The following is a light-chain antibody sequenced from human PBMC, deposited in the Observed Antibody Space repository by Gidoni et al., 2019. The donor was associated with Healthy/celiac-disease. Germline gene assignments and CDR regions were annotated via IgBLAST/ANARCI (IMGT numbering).Light chain of an antibody. J-gene: IGKJ2*01. CDR2: GAS. CDR3: QQYNNWLMYT. CDR1: QSVSSN. V-gene: IGKV3-15*01. Sequence: EIVMTQSPATLSVSPGERATLSCRASQSVSSNLAWYQQKPGQAPRLLIYGASTRATGIPARFSGSGSGTEFTLTISSLQSEEFAVYYCQQYNNWLMYTFXQXTKLEIK.